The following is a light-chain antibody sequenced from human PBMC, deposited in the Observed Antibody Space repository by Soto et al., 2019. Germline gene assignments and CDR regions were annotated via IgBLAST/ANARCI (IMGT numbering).Light chain of an antibody. V-gene: IGKV1-5*03. CDR2: MAS. Sequence: DIQMTQSPSTLSASVGDRVTITCRASQSISSWLAWYQQKPGKAPKVLIYMASTLESGVPARFSGSGSGTEFTLAISSLQPDDFATYYCQQYNSYPYTFGQGTKLEIK. J-gene: IGKJ2*01. CDR1: QSISSW. CDR3: QQYNSYPYT.